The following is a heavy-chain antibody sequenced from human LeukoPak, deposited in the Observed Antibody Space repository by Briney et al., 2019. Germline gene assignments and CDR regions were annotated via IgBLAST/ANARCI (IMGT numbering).Heavy chain of an antibody. CDR2: IKQDGSEK. J-gene: IGHJ4*02. Sequence: SGGSLRLSYAASGFTFSSYWMSWVRQAPGKGLEWVANIKQDGSEKYYVDSVKGRFTISRDNAKNSLYLQMNSLRAEDTAVYYCARDRNYYYGSGSYEDYWGQGTLVTVSS. CDR3: ARDRNYYYGSGSYEDY. V-gene: IGHV3-7*01. D-gene: IGHD3-10*01. CDR1: GFTFSSYW.